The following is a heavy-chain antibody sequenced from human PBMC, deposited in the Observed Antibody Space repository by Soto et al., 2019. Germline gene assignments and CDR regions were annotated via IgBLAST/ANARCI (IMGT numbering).Heavy chain of an antibody. CDR2: INSDGSRT. D-gene: IGHD6-19*01. CDR3: AGGWSFDY. J-gene: IGHJ4*02. CDR1: GFTFSSYW. Sequence: GSLSLSCAASGFTFSSYWMHWVRQAPGKGLVWVSRINSDGSRTNYADSVKGRFTISRDNAKKTLYLQMNSLRAEDTAVYYCAGGWSFDYWGQGTLVTVSS. V-gene: IGHV3-74*01.